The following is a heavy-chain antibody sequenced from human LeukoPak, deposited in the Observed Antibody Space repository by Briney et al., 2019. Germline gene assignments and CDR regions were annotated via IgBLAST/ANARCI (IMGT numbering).Heavy chain of an antibody. CDR1: GFTFSSYW. D-gene: IGHD6-19*01. CDR2: MNQDGSEK. V-gene: IGHV3-7*01. Sequence: GGSLRLSCAASGFTFSSYWMSWVRQAPVKGLEWVANMNQDGSEKYYVDSVKGRFTISRDNAENSLYLQMNSLRAEDTAVYYCARDDSGPDYWGQGTLVTVSS. J-gene: IGHJ4*02. CDR3: ARDDSGPDY.